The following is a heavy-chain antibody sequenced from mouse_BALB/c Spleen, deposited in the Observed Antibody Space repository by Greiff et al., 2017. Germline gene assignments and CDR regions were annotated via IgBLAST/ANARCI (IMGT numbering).Heavy chain of an antibody. CDR3: AHYYGRYFDV. Sequence: EVKLVESGPGLVKPSQSLSLTCTVTGYSITSDYAWNWIRQFPGNKLEWMGYISYSGSTSYNPSLKSRISITRDTSKNQFFLQLNSVTTEDTATYYCAHYYGRYFDVWGAGTTVTVSS. CDR2: ISYSGST. CDR1: GYSITSDYA. J-gene: IGHJ1*01. D-gene: IGHD1-2*01. V-gene: IGHV3-2*02.